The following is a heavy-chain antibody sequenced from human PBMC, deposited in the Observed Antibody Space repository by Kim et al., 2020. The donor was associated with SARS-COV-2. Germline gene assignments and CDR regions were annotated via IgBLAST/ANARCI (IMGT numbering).Heavy chain of an antibody. J-gene: IGHJ6*01. CDR2: ISSSSYI. V-gene: IGHV3-21*01. D-gene: IGHD1-1*01. CDR3: ARDGQTSGTTVGRWGYYG. CDR1: GFTFSSYS. Sequence: GGSLRLSCAASGFTFSSYSMNWVRQAPGKGLEWVSSISSSSYIYYADSVKGRFTISRDNAKNSLYLQMNSPRAEDTAVYYCARDGQTSGTTVGRWGYYG.